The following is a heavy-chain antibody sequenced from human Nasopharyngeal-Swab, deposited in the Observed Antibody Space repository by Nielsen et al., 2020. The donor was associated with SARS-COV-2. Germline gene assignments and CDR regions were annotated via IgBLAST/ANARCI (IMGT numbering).Heavy chain of an antibody. CDR3: ARDVEEWLVVPSLSFDH. D-gene: IGHD5-18*01. CDR2: ISIYNGDT. Sequence: ASVKVSCKASGYTFTSNVLNWVRQAPGQGLAWMGWISIYNGDTNYAEKFQGRVSMTTDTSTTTAFMELTSLRSDDTAVYYCARDVEEWLVVPSLSFDHWGQGTLVTVSS. J-gene: IGHJ4*02. V-gene: IGHV1-18*01. CDR1: GYTFTSNV.